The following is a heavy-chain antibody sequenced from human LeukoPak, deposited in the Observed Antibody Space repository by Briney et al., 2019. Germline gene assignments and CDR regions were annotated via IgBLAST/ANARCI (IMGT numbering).Heavy chain of an antibody. CDR1: GGSISSSSYY. V-gene: IGHV4-39*07. Sequence: PSETLSLTCTVSGGSISSSSYYWDWIRQPPGKGLEWIGNIYYSGSTKYNPSLKSRVTISIDTSKNQFSLKLSSVTAADTAVYYCARGSAVNYDFWSGSLPIPDYWGQGNLVTVSS. J-gene: IGHJ4*02. CDR2: IYYSGST. D-gene: IGHD3-3*01. CDR3: ARGSAVNYDFWSGSLPIPDY.